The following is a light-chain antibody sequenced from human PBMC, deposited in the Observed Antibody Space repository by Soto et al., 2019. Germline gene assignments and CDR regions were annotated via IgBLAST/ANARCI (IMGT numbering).Light chain of an antibody. V-gene: IGKV1-5*03. CDR1: QSISSW. Sequence: DIQMTQSPSTLPASVGDRVTITCRASQSISSWLAWYQQKPGTAPKLLIYKASTLQSGVPSRFSGSGSGTEFTLTISSLQPDDSATYYCQQYRDNWTFGQGTKVEIK. J-gene: IGKJ1*01. CDR3: QQYRDNWT. CDR2: KAS.